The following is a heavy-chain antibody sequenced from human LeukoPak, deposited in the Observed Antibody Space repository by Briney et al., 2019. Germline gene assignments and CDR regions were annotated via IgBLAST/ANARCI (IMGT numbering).Heavy chain of an antibody. D-gene: IGHD3-22*01. CDR1: GFAFSSYS. V-gene: IGHV3-48*01. CDR3: AIGSYDSSGYAGY. Sequence: GGSLRLSCAASGFAFSSYSMNWVRQAPGKGLEWVSYISSSSSTIYYADSVKGRFTISRDNAKNSLYLQMNSLRAEDTAVYYCAIGSYDSSGYAGYWGQGTLVTVSS. CDR2: ISSSSSTI. J-gene: IGHJ4*02.